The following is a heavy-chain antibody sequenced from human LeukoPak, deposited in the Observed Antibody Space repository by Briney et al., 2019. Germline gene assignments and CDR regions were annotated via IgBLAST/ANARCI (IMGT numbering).Heavy chain of an antibody. CDR3: ARGIVVVTATPNDAFDI. Sequence: ASVTVSFKASGGTFSSYAISWVRQAPGQGLEWMGGIIPIFGTANYAQKFQGRVTITADESTSTAYMELSSLRSEDTAVYYCARGIVVVTATPNDAFDIWGQGTMVTVSS. J-gene: IGHJ3*02. CDR1: GGTFSSYA. D-gene: IGHD2-21*02. V-gene: IGHV1-69*13. CDR2: IIPIFGTA.